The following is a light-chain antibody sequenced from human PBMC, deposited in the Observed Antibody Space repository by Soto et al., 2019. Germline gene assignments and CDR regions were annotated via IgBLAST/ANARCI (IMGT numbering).Light chain of an antibody. CDR2: NTN. Sequence: QTVVTQEPSFSVSPGGTVTLTCGLSSAPVFTSSYPNWYQQTPGQAPRTLIFNTNTRSSGVPDRFSGSILGDKAALTITGAQADDDSYYYCLLYLGGGIWVYGGGTKLTVL. CDR1: SAPVFTSSY. V-gene: IGLV8-61*01. CDR3: LLYLGGGIWV. J-gene: IGLJ3*02.